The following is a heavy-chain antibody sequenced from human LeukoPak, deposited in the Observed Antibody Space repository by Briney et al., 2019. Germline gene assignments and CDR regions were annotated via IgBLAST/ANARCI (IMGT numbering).Heavy chain of an antibody. J-gene: IGHJ6*02. D-gene: IGHD3-10*02. V-gene: IGHV3-33*06. CDR2: MWYDGSNE. CDR3: AKDLHYYVAMDV. Sequence: PGRSLRLSCAASGFTFSIYGMHWVRQAPGKGLEWVAFMWYDGSNEFYADSVKGRFTISRDNPKNTLYLQMNSLRAEDTALYYCAKDLHYYVAMDVWGQGTAVTVSS. CDR1: GFTFSIYG.